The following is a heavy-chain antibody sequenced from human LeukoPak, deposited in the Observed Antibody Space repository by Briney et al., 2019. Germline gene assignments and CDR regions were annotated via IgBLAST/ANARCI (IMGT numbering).Heavy chain of an antibody. Sequence: PGGSLRLSCAASGFTFSSYWMSWVRQAPGKGLEWVANIKQDGSEKYYVDSVKGRFTISRDNAKDSLYLQMNCLRAEDTAVYYCARDYYDSSGYYYTYDYWGQGTLVTVSS. D-gene: IGHD3-22*01. CDR1: GFTFSSYW. V-gene: IGHV3-7*01. J-gene: IGHJ4*02. CDR3: ARDYYDSSGYYYTYDY. CDR2: IKQDGSEK.